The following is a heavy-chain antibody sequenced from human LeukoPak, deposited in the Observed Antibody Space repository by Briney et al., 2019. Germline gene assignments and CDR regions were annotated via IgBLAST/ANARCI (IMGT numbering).Heavy chain of an antibody. CDR3: AKASGSSSWYVFDY. Sequence: GGSLRLSCAASGFTFDDYAMHWVRQAPGKGLEWVSGISWNSGSMGYADSVKGRFTISRDNAKNSLYLQMNSLRAEDTALYYCAKASGSSSWYVFDYWGQGTLVTVSS. D-gene: IGHD6-13*01. CDR2: ISWNSGSM. CDR1: GFTFDDYA. J-gene: IGHJ4*02. V-gene: IGHV3-9*01.